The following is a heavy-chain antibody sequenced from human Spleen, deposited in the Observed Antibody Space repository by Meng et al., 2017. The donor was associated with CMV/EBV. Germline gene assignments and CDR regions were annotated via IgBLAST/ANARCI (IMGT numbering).Heavy chain of an antibody. CDR1: GYTFTGYY. V-gene: IGHV1-2*02. CDR2: INPNSGGT. J-gene: IGHJ4*02. D-gene: IGHD4-23*01. Sequence: ASVKVSCKASGYTFTGYYMHWVRQAPGQGLEWTGWINPNSGGTNYAQKFQGRVTMTRDTSISTAYMELSRLRSDDTAVYYCARAPKVVTPYDYWGQGTLVTVSS. CDR3: ARAPKVVTPYDY.